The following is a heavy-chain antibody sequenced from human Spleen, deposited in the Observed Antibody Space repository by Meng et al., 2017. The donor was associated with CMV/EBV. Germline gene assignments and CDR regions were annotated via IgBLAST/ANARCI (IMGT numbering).Heavy chain of an antibody. J-gene: IGHJ5*02. V-gene: IGHV4-59*01. Sequence: SETLSLTCTVSGDSINSYYWSWIRQPPGKGLEWIGYIYYRGETNYNPSLNSRVVISVDSSKTQFSLKLTSVTAADTAVYYCARSMDVAARPRWFDPWGPGALVTVSS. CDR1: GDSINSYY. D-gene: IGHD6-6*01. CDR3: ARSMDVAARPRWFDP. CDR2: IYYRGET.